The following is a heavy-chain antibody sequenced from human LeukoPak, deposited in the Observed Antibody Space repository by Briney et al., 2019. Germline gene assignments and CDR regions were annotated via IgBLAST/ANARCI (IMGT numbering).Heavy chain of an antibody. V-gene: IGHV4-31*03. Sequence: PSQTLFLTCTVSGGSISSGGYYWSWIRQHPGKGLEWIGYIYYSGSTYYNPSLKSRVTISVDTSKNQFSLKLSSVTAADTAVYYCARDVTYYYGSGSYQRKNWFDPWGQGTLVTVSS. CDR1: GGSISSGGYY. CDR3: ARDVTYYYGSGSYQRKNWFDP. D-gene: IGHD3-10*01. CDR2: IYYSGST. J-gene: IGHJ5*02.